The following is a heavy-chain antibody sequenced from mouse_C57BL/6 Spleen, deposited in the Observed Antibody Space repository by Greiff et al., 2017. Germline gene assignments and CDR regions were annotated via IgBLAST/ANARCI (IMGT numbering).Heavy chain of an antibody. CDR1: GFTFSSYA. CDR3: TRVNYSNYGFAY. CDR2: ISSGGDYI. D-gene: IGHD2-5*01. J-gene: IGHJ3*01. Sequence: EVKLMESGEGLVKPGGSLKLSCAASGFTFSSYAMSWVRQTPEKRLEWVAYISSGGDYIYYADTVKGRFTISRDNARNTLYLQMSSLKSEDTAMYYCTRVNYSNYGFAYWGQGTLVTVSA. V-gene: IGHV5-9-1*02.